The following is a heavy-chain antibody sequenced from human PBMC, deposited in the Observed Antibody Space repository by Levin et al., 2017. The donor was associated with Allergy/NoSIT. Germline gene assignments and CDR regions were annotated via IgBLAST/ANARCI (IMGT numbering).Heavy chain of an antibody. D-gene: IGHD3-16*01. CDR3: ARFGSDAYDI. CDR2: INHSGST. J-gene: IGHJ3*02. CDR1: GGSFSDDY. Sequence: PSETLSLTCTVYGGSFSDDYWSWIRQPPGKGLEWIGDINHSGSTNYNPSLKSRVTISVDTSKNQFSLKMNSVTAADTAVYYCARFGSDAYDIWGQGTMVTVSS. V-gene: IGHV4-34*01.